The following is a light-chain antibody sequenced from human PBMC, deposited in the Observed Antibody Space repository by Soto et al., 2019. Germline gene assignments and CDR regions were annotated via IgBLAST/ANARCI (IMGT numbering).Light chain of an antibody. J-gene: IGKJ4*01. CDR1: HTVRNNY. CDR2: DAS. V-gene: IGKV3-20*01. CDR3: QQFSSYPLT. Sequence: EIGLTQSPGTLSFSPGERATLSCRASHTVRNNYLAWYQQKPGQAPRLLIYDASSRATGIPDRFSGGGSGTDFTLTISRLEPEDFAVYYCQQFSSYPLTFGGGTKVDIK.